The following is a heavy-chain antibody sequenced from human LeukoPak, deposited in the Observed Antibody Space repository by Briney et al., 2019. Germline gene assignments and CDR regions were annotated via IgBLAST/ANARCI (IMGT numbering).Heavy chain of an antibody. J-gene: IGHJ4*02. D-gene: IGHD2-21*01. CDR1: GFTVSNNY. Sequence: GGSLRLSCAASGFTVSNNYMSWVRQAPGKGLEWVSVIYSGGSTYYADSVKGRFTISRDNSKNTLYLQMNSLRAEDTAVYYCATGVPGAYRIIYWGQGTLVTVSS. CDR2: IYSGGST. V-gene: IGHV3-66*01. CDR3: ATGVPGAYRIIY.